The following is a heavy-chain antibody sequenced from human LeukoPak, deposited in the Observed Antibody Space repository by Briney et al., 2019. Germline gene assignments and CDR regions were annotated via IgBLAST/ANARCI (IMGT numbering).Heavy chain of an antibody. CDR3: ARATNPVFGSYYFDY. J-gene: IGHJ4*02. D-gene: IGHD3-10*01. V-gene: IGHV4-4*07. Sequence: NPSETLSLTCSVSGDSISYFYWSWIRQAAGKGLDWIGRIPGSGSTDYNAYLKSRVTISLDTSKNQFSLKLSSVTAADTAVYFCARATNPVFGSYYFDYWGQGTLVTVSS. CDR1: GDSISYFY. CDR2: IPGSGST.